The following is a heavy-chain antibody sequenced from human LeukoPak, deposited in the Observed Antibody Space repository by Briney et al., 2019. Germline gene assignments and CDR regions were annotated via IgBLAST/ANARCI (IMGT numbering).Heavy chain of an antibody. CDR1: GGSISSSNYY. D-gene: IGHD3-22*01. J-gene: IGHJ5*02. CDR2: VHYTGST. V-gene: IGHV4-39*07. CDR3: ARFSRYVSRGHAP. Sequence: SETLSLTCSVSGGSISSSNYYWAWIRQPPGKGLEWIGSVHYTGSTYYSASLKSRVTISVDTSKNQFYLELPYVTAADTAVYYGARFSRYVSRGHAPGGQGALAPAS.